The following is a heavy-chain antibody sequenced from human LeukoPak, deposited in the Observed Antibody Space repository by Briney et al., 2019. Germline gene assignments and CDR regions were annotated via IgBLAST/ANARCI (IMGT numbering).Heavy chain of an antibody. J-gene: IGHJ4*02. CDR2: ISSTGSAI. CDR1: GFTFSDYE. V-gene: IGHV3-48*03. CDR3: ARDVYLAY. D-gene: IGHD5/OR15-5a*01. Sequence: PGGSLRLSCAASGFTFSDYEMNWVRQAPGKGLEWVSYISSTGSAIYCADSVKGRFTISRDNAKNSLHLQMNSLRAEDTAVYYCARDVYLAYWGQGTLVTVSS.